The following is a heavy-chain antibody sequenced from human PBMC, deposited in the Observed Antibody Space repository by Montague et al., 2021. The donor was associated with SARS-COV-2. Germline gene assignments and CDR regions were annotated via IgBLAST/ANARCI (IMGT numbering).Heavy chain of an antibody. V-gene: IGHV3-48*03. D-gene: IGHD6-13*01. J-gene: IGHJ4*02. CDR1: GFTFSSYE. CDR3: AREYIEAAGHGNDY. Sequence: SLRLSCAASGFTFSSYEMNWVRQAPGKGLEWVSYISRSGSIIYYADSVKGRFTISRDNAKNSLYLQMNSLRAEDTAVYYCAREYIEAAGHGNDYWGRGTLVTVSS. CDR2: ISRSGSII.